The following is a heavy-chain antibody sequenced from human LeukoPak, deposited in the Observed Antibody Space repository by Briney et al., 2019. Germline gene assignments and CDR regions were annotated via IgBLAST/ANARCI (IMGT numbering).Heavy chain of an antibody. CDR2: ISGSGGST. Sequence: GGSLRLSCAASGFTFSSYAMSWVRQAPGKGLEWVSAISGSGGSTYYADSVKGRFTISRDNSKNTLYLQMNSLRAEDTAVYYCAKDNKAIFGVVIIPSYMDVWGQGTTVTVSS. D-gene: IGHD3-3*01. CDR1: GFTFSSYA. CDR3: AKDNKAIFGVVIIPSYMDV. V-gene: IGHV3-23*01. J-gene: IGHJ6*02.